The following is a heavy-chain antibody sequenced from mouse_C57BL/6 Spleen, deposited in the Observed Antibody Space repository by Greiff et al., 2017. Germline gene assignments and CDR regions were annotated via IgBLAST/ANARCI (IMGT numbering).Heavy chain of an antibody. Sequence: EVQLHQSGPELVKPGASVKIPCKASGYTFTNYSMDWVKQSHGKGLEWIGDINPNNGGTIYNQKFKGKATLTVDKSSSTAYMELRSLTSEDSAVYYCAREGDPAQAFDYWGQGTTLTVSS. CDR1: GYTFTNYS. D-gene: IGHD3-2*02. CDR2: INPNNGGT. J-gene: IGHJ2*01. V-gene: IGHV1-18*01. CDR3: AREGDPAQAFDY.